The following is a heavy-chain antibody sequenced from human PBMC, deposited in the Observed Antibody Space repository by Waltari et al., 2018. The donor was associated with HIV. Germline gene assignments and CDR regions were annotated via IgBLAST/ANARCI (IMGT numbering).Heavy chain of an antibody. CDR2: ISSSGHYI. V-gene: IGHV3-21*01. Sequence: VHLVESGGGLVKPGGSLRLSCSTSGFAFSSYTLNWVRPAPGKGLEWVSSISSSGHYIYYADSVKGRFTISRDNAKNSLFLQMNSLRAEDTALYYCARDQRDDFWSGYETPDYYGMDVWGQGTTVTVS. CDR1: GFAFSSYT. J-gene: IGHJ6*02. CDR3: ARDQRDDFWSGYETPDYYGMDV. D-gene: IGHD3-3*01.